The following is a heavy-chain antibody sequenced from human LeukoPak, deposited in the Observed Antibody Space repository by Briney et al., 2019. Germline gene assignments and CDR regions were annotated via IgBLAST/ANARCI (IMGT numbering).Heavy chain of an antibody. CDR3: ARAAGTAGYCSSTSCYRYYYGIDV. V-gene: IGHV1-2*02. CDR1: GYTFTGYY. Sequence: ASVKVSCKASGYTFTGYYMHWVRQAPGQGLEWMGWINPNSGGTNYAQKFQGRVTMTRDTSISTAHMELSRLRSDDTAVYYCARAAGTAGYCSSTSCYRYYYGIDVWGQGTTVTVSS. J-gene: IGHJ6*02. D-gene: IGHD2-2*03. CDR2: INPNSGGT.